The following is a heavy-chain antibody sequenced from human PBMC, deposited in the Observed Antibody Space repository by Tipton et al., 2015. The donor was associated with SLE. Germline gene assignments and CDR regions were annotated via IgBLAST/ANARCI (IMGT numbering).Heavy chain of an antibody. CDR1: GGSISSHY. J-gene: IGHJ4*02. D-gene: IGHD2-15*01. Sequence: TLSLTCTVSGGSISSHYWSWIRQPPGKGLAWIGYFYYSGSTNYNPSLKSRVSMSVDASKDQFSLKLTSVTAADTAVYYCATTSCSGGTCLVDHWGQGTLVTVSS. CDR3: ATTSCSGGTCLVDH. V-gene: IGHV4-59*11. CDR2: FYYSGST.